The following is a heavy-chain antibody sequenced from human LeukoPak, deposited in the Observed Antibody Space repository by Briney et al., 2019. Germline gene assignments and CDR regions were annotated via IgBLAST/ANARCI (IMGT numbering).Heavy chain of an antibody. J-gene: IGHJ4*02. CDR3: ARGGLVTGTKYALEY. D-gene: IGHD1-7*01. CDR1: GFIFSYYA. V-gene: IGHV3-30*01. Sequence: GGSLRLSCTASGFIFSYYAMHWVRQAPGKGLEWVAIISDDGTDENFADSVEGRFTISRDNSMNTLYLQMNSLRPEDTAVYFCARGGLVTGTKYALEYWGQGTLVTVSS. CDR2: ISDDGTDE.